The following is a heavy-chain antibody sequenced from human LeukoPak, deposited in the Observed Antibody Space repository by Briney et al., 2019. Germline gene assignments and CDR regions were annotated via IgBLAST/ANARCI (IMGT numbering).Heavy chain of an antibody. CDR2: IIPIFGTA. Sequence: SVKVSRKASGGTFSSYAISWVRQAPGQGPEWMGGIIPIFGTANYAQKFQGRVTITADESTSTAYMELSSLRSEDTAVYYCARERTSYQLRKYYFDYWGQGTLVTVSS. CDR1: GGTFSSYA. CDR3: ARERTSYQLRKYYFDY. D-gene: IGHD2-2*01. J-gene: IGHJ4*02. V-gene: IGHV1-69*13.